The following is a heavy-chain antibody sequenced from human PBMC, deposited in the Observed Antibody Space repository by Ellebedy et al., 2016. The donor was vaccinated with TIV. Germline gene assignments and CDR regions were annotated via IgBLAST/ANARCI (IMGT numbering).Heavy chain of an antibody. CDR1: VYTFTCCD. V-gene: IGHV1-8*01. Sequence: ASVKVSCKASVYTFTCCDIHWVRHAPGQGLEWMAWINPNSGDTGYGKKFQGRVTLTRDTSISTAYMEVSSLTSEDTAVYYCVSWGGLAGTTDCDYWGQGTLVTVSS. D-gene: IGHD7-27*01. CDR2: INPNSGDT. CDR3: VSWGGLAGTTDCDY. J-gene: IGHJ4*02.